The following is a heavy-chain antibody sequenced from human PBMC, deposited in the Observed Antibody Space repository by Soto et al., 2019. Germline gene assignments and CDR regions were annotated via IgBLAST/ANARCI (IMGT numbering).Heavy chain of an antibody. Sequence: SETLSLTCTVSGGSISSYYWSWIRQPPGKGLEWIGSIYYSGSTNYNPSLKSRVTISVDTSKNQFSLKLSSVTAADTAVYYCASGPVSMVIFVRYGGLNWFDPWGQGTLVTVSS. CDR3: ASGPVSMVIFVRYGGLNWFDP. CDR2: IYYSGST. CDR1: GGSISSYY. V-gene: IGHV4-59*08. J-gene: IGHJ5*02. D-gene: IGHD5-18*01.